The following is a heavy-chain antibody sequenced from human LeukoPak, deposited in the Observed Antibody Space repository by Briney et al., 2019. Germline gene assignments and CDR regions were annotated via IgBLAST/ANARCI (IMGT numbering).Heavy chain of an antibody. CDR2: INYRGST. J-gene: IGHJ4*02. CDR1: NASISSNTYY. Sequence: PSETLSLTCTVSNASISSNTYYRAWIRQPPGKGLEYIGSINYRGSTYYNPSLKSRVTLSVDTSKNQFSLKLNSVTAADTAVYYCARGGYCGGDCYFYYWGQGTLVTVSS. CDR3: ARGGYCGGDCYFYY. D-gene: IGHD2-21*02. V-gene: IGHV4-39*07.